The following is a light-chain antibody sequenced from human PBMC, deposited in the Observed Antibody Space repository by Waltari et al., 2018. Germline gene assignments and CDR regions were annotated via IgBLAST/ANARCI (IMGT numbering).Light chain of an antibody. CDR2: GAS. J-gene: IGKJ1*01. CDR1: QSVSRT. V-gene: IGKV3-20*01. Sequence: EIVLTQSPGTLSLPPGKRAPLSCRASQSVSRTLAWYQQKPGQAPKLLIYGASIRATGIPDRFTGSGSGTDFSLTISSLEPEDFAIYFCQHYVRLPATFGQGTKVEIK. CDR3: QHYVRLPAT.